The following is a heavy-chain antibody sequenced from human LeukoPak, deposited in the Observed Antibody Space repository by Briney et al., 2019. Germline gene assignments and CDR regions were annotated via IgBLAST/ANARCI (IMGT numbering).Heavy chain of an antibody. V-gene: IGHV1-8*02. CDR3: ARGLGSGSYRFDY. J-gene: IGHJ4*02. Sequence: ASVKVSCKASGGTFSSYAISWVRQATGQGLEWMGWMNPNSGNTGYAQKFQGRVTMTRNTSISTAYMELSSLRSEDTAVYYCARGLGSGSYRFDYWGQGTLVTVSS. CDR1: GGTFSSYA. D-gene: IGHD1-26*01. CDR2: MNPNSGNT.